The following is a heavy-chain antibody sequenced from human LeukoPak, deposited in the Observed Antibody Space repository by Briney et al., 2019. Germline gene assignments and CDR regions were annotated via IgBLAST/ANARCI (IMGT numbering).Heavy chain of an antibody. J-gene: IGHJ6*03. CDR2: ISTSSTI. CDR1: GFTFSSYW. Sequence: KTGGSLRLSCAASGFTFSSYWMHWVRQAPGKGLEWVSYISTSSTIYYADSVKGRFTISRGNAKNSLYLQMNSLRAEDTAMYYCARGDNWNSYYYYYMDVWGKGTTVTVSS. V-gene: IGHV3-69-1*01. D-gene: IGHD1-7*01. CDR3: ARGDNWNSYYYYYMDV.